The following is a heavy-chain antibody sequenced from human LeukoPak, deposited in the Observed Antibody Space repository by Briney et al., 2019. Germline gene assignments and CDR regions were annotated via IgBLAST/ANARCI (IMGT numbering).Heavy chain of an antibody. CDR3: ARDGEGMVRGSILY. CDR2: ISSSSSTI. Sequence: GGSLRLSCAASGFTFSSYSMNWVRQAPGKGLEWVSYISSSSSTIYYADSVKGRFTISRDNAKNSLYLQMNSLRAEDTAVYYCARDGEGMVRGSILYWGQGTLVTVSS. V-gene: IGHV3-48*04. J-gene: IGHJ4*02. D-gene: IGHD3-10*01. CDR1: GFTFSSYS.